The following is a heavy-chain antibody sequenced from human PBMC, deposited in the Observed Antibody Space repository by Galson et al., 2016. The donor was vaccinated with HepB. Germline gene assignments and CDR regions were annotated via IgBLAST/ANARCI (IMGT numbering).Heavy chain of an antibody. CDR1: GYTLTGYY. V-gene: IGHV1-2*02. CDR3: ARGLPAPGDLYYFDY. J-gene: IGHJ4*02. CDR2: IIPHSGGT. Sequence: SVKVSCKASGYTLTGYYLHWVRQAPGQGLEWMGWIIPHSGGTKYVQKFQGRVTMTRDTSISTAYMEMSRLRSDDTAVYFCARGLPAPGDLYYFDYWGQGTLLTVSS. D-gene: IGHD6-13*01.